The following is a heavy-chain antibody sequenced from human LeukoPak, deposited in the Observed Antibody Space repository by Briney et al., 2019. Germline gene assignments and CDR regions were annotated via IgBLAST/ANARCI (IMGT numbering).Heavy chain of an antibody. CDR2: LSSSSSTI. V-gene: IGHV3-48*01. J-gene: IGHJ5*02. D-gene: IGHD6-6*01. Sequence: GGSLRLSWAASGFTFSSYSMNWVRKAPGKGREWVSFLSSSSSTIYYADSVKGRFTISRDNAKNSLYLQMNSLRAEDTAVYYCARDSYSSSILDPWGQGTLVTVSS. CDR1: GFTFSSYS. CDR3: ARDSYSSSILDP.